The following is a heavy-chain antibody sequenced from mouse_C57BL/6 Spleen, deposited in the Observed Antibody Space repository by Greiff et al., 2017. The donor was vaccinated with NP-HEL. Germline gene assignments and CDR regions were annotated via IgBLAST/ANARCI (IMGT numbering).Heavy chain of an antibody. CDR2: INYDGSST. CDR3: ARVDNYYGSSLGV. D-gene: IGHD1-1*01. J-gene: IGHJ1*03. CDR1: GFTFSDYY. Sequence: EVKLVESEGGLVQPGSSMKLSCTASGFTFSDYYMAWVRQVPEKGLEWVANINYDGSSTYYLDSLKSRFIISRDNAKNILYLQMSSLKSEDTATYYCARVDNYYGSSLGVWGTGTTVTVSS. V-gene: IGHV5-16*01.